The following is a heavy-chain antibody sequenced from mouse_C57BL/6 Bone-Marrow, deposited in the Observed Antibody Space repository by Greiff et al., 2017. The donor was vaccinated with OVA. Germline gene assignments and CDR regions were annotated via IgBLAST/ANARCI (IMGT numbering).Heavy chain of an antibody. CDR1: GFSLTSYG. J-gene: IGHJ4*01. D-gene: IGHD1-1*01. V-gene: IGHV2-9*01. CDR2: IWGGGST. CDR3: AKHDYGSSYDGYYAMDY. Sequence: VKVVESGPGLVAPSQSLSITCTVSGFSLTSYGVDWVRQPPGKGLEWLGVIWGGGSTNYNSALMSRLSISKDNSKSQVFLKMNSLQTDDTAMYYCAKHDYGSSYDGYYAMDYWGQGTSVTVSS.